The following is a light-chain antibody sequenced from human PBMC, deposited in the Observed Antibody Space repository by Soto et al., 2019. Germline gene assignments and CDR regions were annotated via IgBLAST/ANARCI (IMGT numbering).Light chain of an antibody. CDR1: SSDVGAYNY. J-gene: IGLJ3*02. V-gene: IGLV2-11*01. CDR3: SSYAGSYTWG. CDR2: DVS. Sequence: QSVLTQPRSVSGSPGQTGTVSCTGTSSDVGAYNYVSWYRHHPGNAPKFLIYDVSRRPSGVPDRFSASKSGNTASLTISGLQAEDEAEYYCSSYAGSYTWGFGGGTKRTVL.